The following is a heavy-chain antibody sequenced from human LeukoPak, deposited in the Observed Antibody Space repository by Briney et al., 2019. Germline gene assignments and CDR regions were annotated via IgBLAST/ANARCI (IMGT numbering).Heavy chain of an antibody. CDR3: ARGQSYGWFDP. CDR2: ISGSSSYI. Sequence: PGGSLRLSCAASGFTFSTYSMNWVRHAPEKGVEWVSSISGSSSYIYYADSVKGRFTISRDSAQNSLYLQMNSLRAEDTAVYYCARGQSYGWFDPWGQGTLVTVSS. CDR1: GFTFSTYS. D-gene: IGHD5-18*01. J-gene: IGHJ5*02. V-gene: IGHV3-21*01.